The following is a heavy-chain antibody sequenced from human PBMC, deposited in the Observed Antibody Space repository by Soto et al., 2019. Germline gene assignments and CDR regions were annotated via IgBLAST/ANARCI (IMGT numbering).Heavy chain of an antibody. CDR3: AKDLWSGSGPPLYFSYFDY. Sequence: PGGSLRLSCAASGFTFSSYAMSWVRQAPGKGLEWVSAISGSGGSTYYADSVKGRFTISRDNSKNTLYLQMNSLRAEDTAVYYCAKDLWSGSGPPLYFSYFDYWGQGTLVTVSS. D-gene: IGHD3-3*01. CDR1: GFTFSSYA. CDR2: ISGSGGST. J-gene: IGHJ4*02. V-gene: IGHV3-23*01.